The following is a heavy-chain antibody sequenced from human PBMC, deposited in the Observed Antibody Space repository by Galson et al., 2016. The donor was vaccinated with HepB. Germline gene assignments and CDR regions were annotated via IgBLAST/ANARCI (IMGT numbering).Heavy chain of an antibody. D-gene: IGHD1-26*01. CDR1: GFTFSSDA. J-gene: IGHJ6*02. CDR2: ISASGAGT. Sequence: SLRLSCAASGFTFSSDAMSWVRQAPEKGLEWVSGISASGAGTYYADSVKGRFTISRDNFKNTLYLQMNSLRAGDTAVYHCARGLRAGYYWSFDVWGQGTTVTVSS. CDR3: ARGLRAGYYWSFDV. V-gene: IGHV3-23*01.